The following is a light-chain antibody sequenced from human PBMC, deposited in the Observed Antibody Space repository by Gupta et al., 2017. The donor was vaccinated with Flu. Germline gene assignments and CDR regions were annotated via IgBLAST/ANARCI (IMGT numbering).Light chain of an antibody. CDR1: VLPKKY. CDR2: KDN. J-gene: IGLJ3*02. CDR3: YSTDSSGSHGV. V-gene: IGLV3-10*01. Sequence: SYELTQPPSVSVSPGQTARLTCSGDVLPKKYVYWYHQKSGQAPALVIFKDNKRPSGIPERFSGSSSGTKATLTISGAQVEDEADYYFYSTDSSGSHGVFVGGPRLTVL.